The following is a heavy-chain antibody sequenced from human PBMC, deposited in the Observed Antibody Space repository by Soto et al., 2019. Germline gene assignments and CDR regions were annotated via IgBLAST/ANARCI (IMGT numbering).Heavy chain of an antibody. CDR3: LSQRTTVPTQAYFDY. CDR2: VYYRGRS. CDR1: GGSVTNSSYY. V-gene: IGHV4-39*01. D-gene: IGHD4-17*01. Sequence: SETLSLTCTVSGGSVTNSSYYWGWIRQSPGKGLEWIGSVYYRGRSYSKSSVKSRVTISVDTSKNRFSLSLNSVTASDTAVYFCLSQRTTVPTQAYFDYWGPGALVT. J-gene: IGHJ4*02.